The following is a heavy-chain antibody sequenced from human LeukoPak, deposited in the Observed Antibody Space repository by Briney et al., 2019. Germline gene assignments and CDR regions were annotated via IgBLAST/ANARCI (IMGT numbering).Heavy chain of an antibody. Sequence: GASLRLSCAASGFTFSSYAMSWVRQAPGKGLEWVSAISGSGGSTYYADSVKGRSTISRDNSKNTLYLQMNSLRAEDTAVYYCAKEKIGDRVPYFDYWGQGTLVTVSS. J-gene: IGHJ4*02. CDR3: AKEKIGDRVPYFDY. CDR2: ISGSGGST. V-gene: IGHV3-23*01. D-gene: IGHD3-16*01. CDR1: GFTFSSYA.